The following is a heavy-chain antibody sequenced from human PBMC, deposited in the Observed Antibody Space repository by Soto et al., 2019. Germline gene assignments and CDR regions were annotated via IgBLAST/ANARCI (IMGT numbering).Heavy chain of an antibody. J-gene: IGHJ4*02. CDR2: FDPEDGDT. CDR3: ARGELLWFGELLR. V-gene: IGHV1-24*01. CDR1: GYTLTELS. Sequence: ASVKVSCKVSGYTLTELSMHWVRQAPGKGLEWMGGFDPEDGDTGYAQKFQGRVTMTRNTSISTAYMELSSLRSEDTAVYYCARGELLWFGELLRWGQGTLVTVSS. D-gene: IGHD3-10*01.